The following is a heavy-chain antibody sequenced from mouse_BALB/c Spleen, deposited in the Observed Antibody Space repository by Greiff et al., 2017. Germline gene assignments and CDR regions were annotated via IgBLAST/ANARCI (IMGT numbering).Heavy chain of an antibody. V-gene: IGHV5-4*02. CDR3: SRGRYDDYFDY. CDR2: ISDGGSYT. Sequence: EVLLVESGGGLVKPGGSLKLSCAASGFTFSDYYMYWVRQTPAKRLEWVATISDGGSYTYYPDSVKGRCTISRDNATNNLYLRMISLKSEDTAMYYCSRGRYDDYFDYWGQGTTLTVSS. CDR1: GFTFSDYY. J-gene: IGHJ2*01. D-gene: IGHD2-14*01.